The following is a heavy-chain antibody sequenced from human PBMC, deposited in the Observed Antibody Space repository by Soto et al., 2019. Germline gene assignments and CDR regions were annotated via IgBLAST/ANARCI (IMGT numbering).Heavy chain of an antibody. CDR3: ARSYAWKYAFDA. Sequence: ASVKVSCKASGSSFSSNGITWVRQAPGQGFEWMGWISAYNNARNYAHKFEGRVTMTTDTSTDTAYMDLTSLTSDDTAVYYCARSYAWKYAFDAWG. CDR1: GSSFSSNG. D-gene: IGHD3-16*01. CDR2: ISAYNNAR. J-gene: IGHJ5*01. V-gene: IGHV1-18*01.